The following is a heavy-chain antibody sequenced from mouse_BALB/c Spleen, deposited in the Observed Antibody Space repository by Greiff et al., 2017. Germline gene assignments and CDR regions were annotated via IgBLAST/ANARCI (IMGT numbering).Heavy chain of an antibody. CDR1: GYSITSDYA. J-gene: IGHJ3*01. Sequence: EVMLVESGPGLVKPSQSLSLTCTVTGYSITSDYAWNWIRQFPGNKLEWMGYISYSGSTSYNPSLKSRISITRDTSKNQFFLQLNSVTTEDTATYYCAREDGSFAYWGQGTLVTVSA. CDR2: ISYSGST. CDR3: AREDGSFAY. V-gene: IGHV3-2*02. D-gene: IGHD2-3*01.